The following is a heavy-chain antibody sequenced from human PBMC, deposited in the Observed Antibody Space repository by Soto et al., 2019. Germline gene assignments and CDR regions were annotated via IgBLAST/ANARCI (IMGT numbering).Heavy chain of an antibody. J-gene: IGHJ3*02. CDR1: GYTFTSYA. CDR2: INAGNGNT. CDR3: AIMYSSGWYYAFDI. D-gene: IGHD6-19*01. Sequence: ASVKVSCKASGYTFTSYAIHWVRQAPGQRLEWMGWINAGNGNTKYSQKFQGRVTITRDTSASTAYMELSSLRSEDTAVYYCAIMYSSGWYYAFDIWGQGSMVTVSS. V-gene: IGHV1-3*01.